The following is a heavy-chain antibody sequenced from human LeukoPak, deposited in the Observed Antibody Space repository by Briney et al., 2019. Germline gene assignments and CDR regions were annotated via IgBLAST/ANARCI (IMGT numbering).Heavy chain of an antibody. CDR1: GYTFTGYY. CDR2: INPNSGGT. J-gene: IGHJ3*02. CDR3: ARGSSWYLASPFDI. V-gene: IGHV1-2*02. D-gene: IGHD6-13*01. Sequence: ASVKVSXKASGYTFTGYYMHWVRQAPGQGLEWMGWINPNSGGTKYAQKFQGRVTMTRDTSISTAYMELSRLRSDDTAVYYCARGSSWYLASPFDIWGQGTMVTVSS.